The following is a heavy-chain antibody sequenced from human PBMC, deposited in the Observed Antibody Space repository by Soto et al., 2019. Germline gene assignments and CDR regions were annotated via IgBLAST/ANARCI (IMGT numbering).Heavy chain of an antibody. CDR3: AKDNGDYELLWYFDL. Sequence: PGGSLRLSCAASGFTFSSYAMSWVRQAPGKGLEWVSAISGSGGSTHYADSVKGRFTISRDNSKNTLYLQMNSLRAEDTAVYYCAKDNGDYELLWYFDLWGRGTLVTVSS. D-gene: IGHD4-17*01. J-gene: IGHJ2*01. CDR2: ISGSGGST. V-gene: IGHV3-23*01. CDR1: GFTFSSYA.